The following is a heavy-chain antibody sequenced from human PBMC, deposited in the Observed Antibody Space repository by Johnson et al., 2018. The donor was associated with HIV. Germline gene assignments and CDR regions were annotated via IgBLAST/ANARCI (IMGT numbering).Heavy chain of an antibody. CDR1: GFTFGDYA. CDR2: IRSKAYGGTT. D-gene: IGHD3-22*01. CDR3: TTDRGYYDRSGYSRPFDI. J-gene: IGHJ3*02. V-gene: IGHV3-49*04. Sequence: VQLVESGGGLVQPGRSLRLSCTASGFTFGDYAMSWVRQAPGKGLEWVGFIRSKAYGGTTEYAASVKGRFTISRDDSKSIAYLQMNSLKTEDTAVYYCTTDRGYYDRSGYSRPFDIWGQGTMVIVSS.